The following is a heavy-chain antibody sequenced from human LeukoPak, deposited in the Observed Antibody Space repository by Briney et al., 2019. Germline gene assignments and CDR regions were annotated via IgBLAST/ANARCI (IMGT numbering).Heavy chain of an antibody. CDR3: ARDLGYSSSWYFDY. V-gene: IGHV1-18*01. D-gene: IGHD6-13*01. CDR1: GYTFTSYG. J-gene: IGHJ4*02. Sequence: ASVKLSCKASGYTFTSYGISWVRQAPGQGLEWRGWISAYHGNTNYAQKLQGRVTMTTDTSTSTAYMELRSLRSDDTAVYYCARDLGYSSSWYFDYWGQGTLVTVSS. CDR2: ISAYHGNT.